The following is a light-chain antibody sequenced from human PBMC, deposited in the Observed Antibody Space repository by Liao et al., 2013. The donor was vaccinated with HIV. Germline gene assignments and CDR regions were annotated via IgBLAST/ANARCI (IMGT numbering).Light chain of an antibody. CDR1: NIRSKS. CDR3: QVWDNNSDHWV. J-gene: IGLJ3*02. CDR2: YDS. Sequence: SYELTQPPSVSVAPGKTARITCGGNNIRSKSVHWYQQKPGQAPVLVIYYDSDRPSGIPERFSGSNSGNTATLTISRVEAGDEADYYCQVWDNNSDHWVFGGGTRLTVL. V-gene: IGLV3-21*04.